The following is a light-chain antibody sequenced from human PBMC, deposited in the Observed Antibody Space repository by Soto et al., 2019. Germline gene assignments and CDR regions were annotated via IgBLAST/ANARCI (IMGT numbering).Light chain of an antibody. CDR3: QPSYSTTWT. CDR1: QSISSY. Sequence: DIQMTQSPSSLSASVGDRVTITCRASQSISSYLNWYQQKPGKALKLLIYAASSLQSGVPSRFSGSGSGTDFTLTISSLQPEDFATYYCQPSYSTTWTFGQGTKVAIK. J-gene: IGKJ1*01. CDR2: AAS. V-gene: IGKV1-39*01.